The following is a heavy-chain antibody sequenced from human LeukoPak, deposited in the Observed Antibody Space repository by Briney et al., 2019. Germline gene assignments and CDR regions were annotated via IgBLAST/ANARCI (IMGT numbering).Heavy chain of an antibody. CDR1: GFTFSNAW. CDR3: STTYYYDSSEGY. V-gene: IGHV3-15*07. J-gene: IGHJ4*02. Sequence: GGSLRLSCAASGFTFSNAWMNWVRQAPGKGLEWVGRIKSKTDGGTTDYAAPVKGRFTISRDDSKNTLYLQINSLKTEDTAVYYCSTTYYYDSSEGYWGQGTLVTVSS. D-gene: IGHD3-22*01. CDR2: IKSKTDGGTT.